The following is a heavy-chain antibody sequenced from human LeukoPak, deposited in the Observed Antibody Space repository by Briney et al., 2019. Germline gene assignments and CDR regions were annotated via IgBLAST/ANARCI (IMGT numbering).Heavy chain of an antibody. V-gene: IGHV3-23*01. CDR1: GFIFSNYA. D-gene: IGHD3-10*01. CDR3: AKAGSGFYYYGSGSYYKDYYYMDV. CDR2: VSGSGGTT. Sequence: GGSLRLSCAASGFIFSNYAMSWVRQAPGKGLEWVSSVSGSGGTTYYADSVEGRFTISRDNSKSTMFLQMNSLRGEDTAVYYCAKAGSGFYYYGSGSYYKDYYYMDVWGKGTTATVFS. J-gene: IGHJ6*03.